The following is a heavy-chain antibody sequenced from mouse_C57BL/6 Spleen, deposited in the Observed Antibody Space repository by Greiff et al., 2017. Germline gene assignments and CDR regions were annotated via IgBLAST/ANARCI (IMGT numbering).Heavy chain of an antibody. V-gene: IGHV2-2*01. CDR1: GFSLTSYG. J-gene: IGHJ2*01. CDR2: IWSGGSR. Sequence: VQLKEEGEGRVQPAQSLSITCTVSGFSLTSYGVHWVRQSPGKGLEWLGVIWSGGSRDSNAAFISRLSISKDNSKSQVFFKMNSLQADDTAIYYCARESLTTVVDYWGQGTTLTVSS. CDR3: ARESLTTVVDY. D-gene: IGHD1-1*01.